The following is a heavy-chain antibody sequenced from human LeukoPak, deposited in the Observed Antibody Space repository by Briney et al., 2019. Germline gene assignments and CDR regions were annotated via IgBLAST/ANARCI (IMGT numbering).Heavy chain of an antibody. CDR3: ARATVTFRNVYYMDV. Sequence: SVKVSCKASGGTFSSYAISWVQQAPGQGLEWMGGIIPIFGTANYAQKFQGRVTITTDESTSTAYMELSSLRSEDTAVYYCARATVTFRNVYYMDVWGKGTTVTVSS. J-gene: IGHJ6*03. V-gene: IGHV1-69*05. D-gene: IGHD4-17*01. CDR1: GGTFSSYA. CDR2: IIPIFGTA.